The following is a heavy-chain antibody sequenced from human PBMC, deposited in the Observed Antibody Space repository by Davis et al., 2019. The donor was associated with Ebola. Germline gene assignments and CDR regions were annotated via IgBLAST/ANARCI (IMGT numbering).Heavy chain of an antibody. CDR3: AKLNTVTTWPVVGY. CDR1: GFTFSSYA. Sequence: GESLKISCAASGFTFSSYAMSWVRQAPGKGLEWVSAISGSGGSTYYADSVKGRFTISRDNSKNTLYLQMNSLRAEDTAVYYCAKLNTVTTWPVVGYWGQGTRSPSPQ. D-gene: IGHD4-11*01. V-gene: IGHV3-23*01. CDR2: ISGSGGST. J-gene: IGHJ4*02.